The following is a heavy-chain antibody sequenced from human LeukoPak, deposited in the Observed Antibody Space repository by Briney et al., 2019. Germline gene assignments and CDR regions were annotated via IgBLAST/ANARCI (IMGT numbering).Heavy chain of an antibody. CDR3: ARVTGYRIEDYFDY. CDR2: IYYSGST. D-gene: IGHD6-13*01. V-gene: IGHV4-59*01. Sequence: TSETLSLTCTVSGGSISSYYWSWIRQPPGKGLEWIGNIYYSGSTNYNPSLKSRVTISVDTSKNQFSLKLSSVTAADTAVYYCARVTGYRIEDYFDYWGQGTLVTVSS. J-gene: IGHJ4*02. CDR1: GGSISSYY.